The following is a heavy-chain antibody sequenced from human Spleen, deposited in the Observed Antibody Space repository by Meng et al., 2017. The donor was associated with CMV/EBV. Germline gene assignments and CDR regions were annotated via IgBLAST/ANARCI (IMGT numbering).Heavy chain of an antibody. Sequence: SGYTVTSYGMSWLRQAPGQGLEWMGWISAYNGNTIDEQKVQGRVTMTTDASTNTAYLELRSLRSDDTAVYYCARDQQLIPAEYFQHWGPGTLVTVSS. CDR3: ARDQQLIPAEYFQH. V-gene: IGHV1-18*01. J-gene: IGHJ1*01. D-gene: IGHD6-13*01. CDR1: GYTVTSYG. CDR2: ISAYNGNT.